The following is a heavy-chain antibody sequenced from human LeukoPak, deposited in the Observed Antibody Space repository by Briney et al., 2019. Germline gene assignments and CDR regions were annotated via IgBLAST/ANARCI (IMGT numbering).Heavy chain of an antibody. CDR2: ISTSSSYI. V-gene: IGHV3-21*01. CDR1: GFTFSSYW. J-gene: IGHJ4*02. Sequence: GGSLRLSCAASGFTFSSYWMSWVRQAPGKGLEWVSSISTSSSYIYYADSVKGRFTISRDNAKNSLYLQMNSLRAEDTAVYYCARGSAMVLRRGRRPYYFDYWGQGTLVTVSS. D-gene: IGHD5-18*01. CDR3: ARGSAMVLRRGRRPYYFDY.